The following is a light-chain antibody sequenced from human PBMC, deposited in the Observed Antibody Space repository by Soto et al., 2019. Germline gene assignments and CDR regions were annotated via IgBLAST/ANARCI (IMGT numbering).Light chain of an antibody. CDR3: CSYAGSSTYVI. Sequence: QSALTQPASVSGSPGQSITISCTGTSSDVGSYKLVSWYQQHPGKAPKFRIYEVNKRPSGVSNRFSGSKSGNTASLTISGLQAEDEADYYCCSYAGSSTYVIFGGGTKLTVL. CDR2: EVN. V-gene: IGLV2-23*02. J-gene: IGLJ2*01. CDR1: SSDVGSYKL.